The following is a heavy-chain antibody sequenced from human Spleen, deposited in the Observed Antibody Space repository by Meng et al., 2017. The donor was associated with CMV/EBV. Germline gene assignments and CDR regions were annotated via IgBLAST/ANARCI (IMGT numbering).Heavy chain of an antibody. Sequence: ASVKVSCKTSGYNFISYGISWVRQAPGQGLEWMGWISTFNGDTNYAQKIQGRVTMTSDTSISTAYMELRRLRSDDTAVYYCASGCSSTTCYRGSSWFDPWGQGTLVTVSS. CDR1: GYNFISYG. CDR3: ASGCSSTTCYRGSSWFDP. CDR2: ISTFNGDT. V-gene: IGHV1-18*01. J-gene: IGHJ5*02. D-gene: IGHD2-2*01.